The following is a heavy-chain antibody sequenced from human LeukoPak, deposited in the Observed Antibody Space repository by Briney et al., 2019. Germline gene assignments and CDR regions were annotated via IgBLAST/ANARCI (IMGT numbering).Heavy chain of an antibody. D-gene: IGHD3-10*01. CDR3: AREWYYDSETKIYWFDP. Sequence: SVKVSCKASGGTFSSYSISWVRQAPGQGLEWMGRIIPILDVANYAQRFQGRVTITADKSTNTAYMELSSLRSEDTAVYYCAREWYYDSETKIYWFDPWGQGTLITVSS. CDR2: IIPILDVA. V-gene: IGHV1-69*04. J-gene: IGHJ5*02. CDR1: GGTFSSYS.